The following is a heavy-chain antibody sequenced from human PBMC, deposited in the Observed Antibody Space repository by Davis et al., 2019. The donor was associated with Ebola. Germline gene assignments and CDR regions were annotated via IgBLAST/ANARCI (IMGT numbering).Heavy chain of an antibody. V-gene: IGHV4-31*03. CDR2: IYYSGST. J-gene: IGHJ6*04. CDR3: AREVLWFGELSYYGMDV. D-gene: IGHD3-10*01. CDR1: GGSISSGGYY. Sequence: SETLSLTCTVSGGSISSGGYYWSWIRQHPGKGLEWIGYIYYSGSTYYNPSLKSRVTISVDTSKNQFSLKLSSVTAADTAVYYCAREVLWFGELSYYGMDVWGKGTTVTVSS.